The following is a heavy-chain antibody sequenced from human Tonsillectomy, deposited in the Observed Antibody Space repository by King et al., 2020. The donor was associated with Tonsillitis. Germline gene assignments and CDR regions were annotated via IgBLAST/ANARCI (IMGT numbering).Heavy chain of an antibody. Sequence: QLVESGGGLVQPGGSLRLSCSASGFTINSYAMSWVRQAPGKGLEWVSTISGRGGSTHFAESVKGRFTISRDISKNTLYLQMNSLRAEDTAVYYCAKDLRGDTYGDMDVWGKGTTVTVSS. D-gene: IGHD5-18*01. CDR3: AKDLRGDTYGDMDV. CDR1: GFTINSYA. V-gene: IGHV3-23*04. J-gene: IGHJ6*03. CDR2: ISGRGGST.